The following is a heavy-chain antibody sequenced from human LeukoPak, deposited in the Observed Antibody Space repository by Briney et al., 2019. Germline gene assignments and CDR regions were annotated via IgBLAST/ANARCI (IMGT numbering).Heavy chain of an antibody. CDR2: ISGSGGSA. CDR3: AKDGGADFWSGEAFDY. D-gene: IGHD3-3*01. J-gene: IGHJ4*02. V-gene: IGHV3-23*01. CDR1: GFTFSSYG. Sequence: PGGSLRLSCAASGFTFSSYGMSWVRQAPGKGLEWVSAISGSGGSAYYADSVKGRFTISRDDSKNTLYLQMNSLRAEDTAVYYCAKDGGADFWSGEAFDYWGQGTLVTVSS.